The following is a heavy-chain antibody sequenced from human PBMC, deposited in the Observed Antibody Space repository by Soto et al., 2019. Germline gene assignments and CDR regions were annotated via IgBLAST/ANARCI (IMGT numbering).Heavy chain of an antibody. CDR2: ISGSGGST. CDR1: GFTFSSYA. Sequence: GGSLRLSCAASGFTFSSYAMSWVRQAPGKGLEWVSAISGSGGSTYYADSVKGRFTISRDNSKNTLYLQMNSLRAEDTAVYYCAKSRSSSSKLYYYYGMDVWGQGTTVTVSS. J-gene: IGHJ6*02. CDR3: AKSRSSSSKLYYYYGMDV. V-gene: IGHV3-23*01. D-gene: IGHD6-6*01.